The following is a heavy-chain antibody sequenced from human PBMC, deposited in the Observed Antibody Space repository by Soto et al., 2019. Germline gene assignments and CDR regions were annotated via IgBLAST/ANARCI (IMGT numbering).Heavy chain of an antibody. CDR2: IYYDGNKR. CDR1: GFNFSSFG. Sequence: PGGSLRLSCETSGFNFSSFGMHWVRQAPGKGLEWVALIYYDGNKRIYADSVKGRFTISRDNSKNTLFLHMSSLRGEDTAMYYCARDHYYDSSGPPHYWGQGTLGTVSS. D-gene: IGHD3-22*01. J-gene: IGHJ4*02. CDR3: ARDHYYDSSGPPHY. V-gene: IGHV3-33*01.